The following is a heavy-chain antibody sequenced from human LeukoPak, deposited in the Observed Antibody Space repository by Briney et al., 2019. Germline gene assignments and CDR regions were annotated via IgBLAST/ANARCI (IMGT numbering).Heavy chain of an antibody. CDR2: VSDSAGST. Sequence: GGSLRLSCAASRFTFSTYAMSWVRQAPGKGLDWVSTVSDSAGSTYYTDSLKGRFTISRDNSKNTLYLQMNSLRAEDTAVYYCAKGTGSHDYWGQGTLVTVSS. CDR3: AKGTGSHDY. J-gene: IGHJ4*02. D-gene: IGHD1-26*01. CDR1: RFTFSTYA. V-gene: IGHV3-23*01.